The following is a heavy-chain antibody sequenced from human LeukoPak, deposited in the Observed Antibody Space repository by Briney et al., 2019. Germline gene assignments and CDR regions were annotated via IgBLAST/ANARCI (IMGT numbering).Heavy chain of an antibody. D-gene: IGHD6-19*01. V-gene: IGHV4-34*01. CDR3: ARDIGYSSGWYDY. CDR1: GGSFSGYY. Sequence: SETLSLTCAVYGGSFSGYYWSWIRQPPGKGLEWIGEINHSGSTNYNPSLKSRVTISVDRSKNQFSLKLSSVTAADTAVYYCARDIGYSSGWYDYWGQGTLVTVSS. J-gene: IGHJ4*02. CDR2: INHSGST.